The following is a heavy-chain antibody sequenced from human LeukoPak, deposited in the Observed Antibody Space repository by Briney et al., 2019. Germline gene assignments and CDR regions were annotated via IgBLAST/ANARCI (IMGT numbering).Heavy chain of an antibody. Sequence: ASVKVSCKASGGTFSSYAISWVRQAPGQGLEWMGRIIPILGIANYAQKFQGRVTITADKSTSTAYMELSSPRSEDTAVYYCARPTMTDAFDIWGQGTMVTVSS. CDR2: IIPILGIA. CDR3: ARPTMTDAFDI. CDR1: GGTFSSYA. D-gene: IGHD3-22*01. V-gene: IGHV1-69*04. J-gene: IGHJ3*02.